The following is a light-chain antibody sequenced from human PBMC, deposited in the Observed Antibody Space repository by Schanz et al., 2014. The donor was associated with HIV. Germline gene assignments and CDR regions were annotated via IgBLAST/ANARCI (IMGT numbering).Light chain of an antibody. CDR1: QSVRTN. CDR2: GAS. V-gene: IGKV3D-15*01. Sequence: EIVLTQSPVTLSVSPGERATLSCRASQSVRTNLAWYQQKRGQAPRLLIYGASSRATGIPDRFSGSGSGTEFTLTISSLQSEDFAVYYCQQYAASPRTFGQGTKVEIK. J-gene: IGKJ1*01. CDR3: QQYAASPRT.